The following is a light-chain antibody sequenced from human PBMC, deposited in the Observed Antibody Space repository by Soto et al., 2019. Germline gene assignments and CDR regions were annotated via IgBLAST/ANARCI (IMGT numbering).Light chain of an antibody. CDR1: SSDVGGYNF. CDR2: DVN. CDR3: CSFAGGFTFV. J-gene: IGLJ1*01. V-gene: IGLV2-11*01. Sequence: QSALTQPPSASGSPGQSVTISCTGTSSDVGGYNFVSWYQQRPGKAPKLMIYDVNKRPSGVPDRFSGSKSGNTASLTISGLQADDEADYYCCSFAGGFTFVFGTGTKVTVL.